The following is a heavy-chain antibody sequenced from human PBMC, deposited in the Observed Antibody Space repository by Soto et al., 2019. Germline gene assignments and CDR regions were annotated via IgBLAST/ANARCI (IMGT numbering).Heavy chain of an antibody. D-gene: IGHD3-3*01. V-gene: IGHV3-74*01. CDR1: GFTFSSYW. CDR3: ARDLSGIEDYDFWSGYYVSPYFDY. Sequence: GGSLILSCAASGFTFSSYWMHWVRQAPGKGLVWVSRINSDGSSTSYADSVKGRFTISRDNAKNTLYLQMNSLRAEDTAVYYCARDLSGIEDYDFWSGYYVSPYFDYWGQGTLVTVSS. J-gene: IGHJ4*02. CDR2: INSDGSST.